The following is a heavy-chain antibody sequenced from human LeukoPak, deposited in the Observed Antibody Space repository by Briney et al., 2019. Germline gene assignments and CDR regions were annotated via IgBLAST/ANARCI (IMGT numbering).Heavy chain of an antibody. V-gene: IGHV3-15*01. D-gene: IGHD1-26*01. CDR1: GFTFSDYY. CDR2: IKGKTDGGTI. CDR3: TTQPQWDLDC. Sequence: GGSLRLSCAASGFTFSDYYMSWVRQAPGKGLEWVARIKGKTDGGTIDYAAPVKGRFTISRDDSKSTLFLQMESLKTADTALYYCTTQPQWDLDCWGQGTLVTVSS. J-gene: IGHJ4*02.